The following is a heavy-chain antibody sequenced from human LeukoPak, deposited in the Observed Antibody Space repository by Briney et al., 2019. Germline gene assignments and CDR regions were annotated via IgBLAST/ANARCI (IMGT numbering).Heavy chain of an antibody. J-gene: IGHJ4*02. CDR2: ISAYNGNT. CDR3: ARDLDGSGSYYTDY. Sequence: ASVKVSCKASAYTFSNYGISWVRQAHGQGLEWMGWISAYNGNTKYAQKLQGRFTMSTDTSTSTAYMELRSLTSDDTAVYYCARDLDGSGSYYTDYWGQGTLVTVSS. D-gene: IGHD3-10*01. CDR1: AYTFSNYG. V-gene: IGHV1-18*01.